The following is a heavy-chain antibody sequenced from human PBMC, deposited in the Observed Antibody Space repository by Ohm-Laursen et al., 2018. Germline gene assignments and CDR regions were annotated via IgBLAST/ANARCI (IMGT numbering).Heavy chain of an antibody. V-gene: IGHV3-15*01. D-gene: IGHD2/OR15-2a*01. J-gene: IGHJ5*02. CDR1: GFTFSSYS. CDR2: IKSKAAGETR. Sequence: GSLRLSCAASGFTFSSYSMNWVRQAPGKGLEYVGRIKSKAAGETREYAEPVKGRFTILRDDSKNTLSLQMNSLKTEDTGVYYRSTDHFSWGQGTLVTVSS. CDR3: STDHFS.